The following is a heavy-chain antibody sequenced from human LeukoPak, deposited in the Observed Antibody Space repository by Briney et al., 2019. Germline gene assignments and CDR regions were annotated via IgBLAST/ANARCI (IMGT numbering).Heavy chain of an antibody. CDR1: GFTFSSYG. CDR2: ISSSSSTI. J-gene: IGHJ4*02. V-gene: IGHV3-48*02. CDR3: ARDLLYCSGGSCYWGFDY. Sequence: PGRSLRLSCAASGFTFSSYGMNWVRQAPGKGLEWVSYISSSSSTIYYADSVKGRFTISRDNAKNSLYLQMNSLRDEDTAVYYCARDLLYCSGGSCYWGFDYWGQGTLVTVSS. D-gene: IGHD2-15*01.